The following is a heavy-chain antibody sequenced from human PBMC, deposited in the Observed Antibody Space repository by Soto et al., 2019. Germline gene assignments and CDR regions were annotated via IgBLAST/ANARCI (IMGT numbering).Heavy chain of an antibody. CDR1: GGSISFDHYH. V-gene: IGHV4-30-4*01. Sequence: ASETLSLTCTVSGGSISFDHYHWTWIRQPPGKGLEWIGYVHYSGSVLYNPSLQSRVSISVDTSKNQLSLKLSSVTAADTAVYFCAREDDGGDRDYYGLDVWGQGTTVTVSS. CDR3: AREDDGGDRDYYGLDV. J-gene: IGHJ6*02. CDR2: VHYSGSV. D-gene: IGHD2-21*02.